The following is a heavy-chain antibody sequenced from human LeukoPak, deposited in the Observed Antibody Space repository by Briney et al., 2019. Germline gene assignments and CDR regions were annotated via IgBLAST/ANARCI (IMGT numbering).Heavy chain of an antibody. CDR3: ARARGLYSYGYWLFDY. CDR1: GGSFSGYY. CDR2: INHSGST. V-gene: IGHV4-34*01. D-gene: IGHD5-18*01. Sequence: SETLSLTCAVYGGSFSGYYWSWIRQPPGKGLEWIGEINHSGSTNYNPSLKSRVTISVDTSKNQFSLKLSSVTAADTAVYYCARARGLYSYGYWLFDYWGQGILVTVSS. J-gene: IGHJ4*02.